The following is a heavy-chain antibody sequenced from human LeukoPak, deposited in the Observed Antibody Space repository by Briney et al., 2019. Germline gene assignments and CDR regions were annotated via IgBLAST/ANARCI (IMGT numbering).Heavy chain of an antibody. D-gene: IGHD6-19*01. CDR2: ISGSGGST. CDR3: AKSVAGTWSHYFDY. Sequence: PGGSLRLSCAASGFTFSSYAMSWVRQAPGKGLEGVSAISGSGGSTYYADSVKGRFTISRDNSKNTLYLQMNSLRAEDTAVYYCAKSVAGTWSHYFDYWGQGTLVTVSS. J-gene: IGHJ4*02. CDR1: GFTFSSYA. V-gene: IGHV3-23*01.